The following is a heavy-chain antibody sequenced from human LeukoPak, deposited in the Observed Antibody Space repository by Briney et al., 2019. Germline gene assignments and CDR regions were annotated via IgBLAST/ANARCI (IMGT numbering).Heavy chain of an antibody. CDR1: GYTFTSYG. Sequence: GASVKVSCKASGYTFTSYGISWVRQAPGQGLEWMGWISAYSLNTNYAQNFQGRVTMTTDTSTSTAYMELRSLRSDDTAVFYCARVPYCGGDCYGDDAFDIWGQGTMVTVSS. CDR3: ARVPYCGGDCYGDDAFDI. D-gene: IGHD2-21*02. CDR2: ISAYSLNT. J-gene: IGHJ3*02. V-gene: IGHV1-18*01.